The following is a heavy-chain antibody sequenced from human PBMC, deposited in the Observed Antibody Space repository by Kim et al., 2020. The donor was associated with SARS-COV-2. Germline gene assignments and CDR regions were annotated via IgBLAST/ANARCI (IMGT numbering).Heavy chain of an antibody. CDR3: ARVGGLPGIAAAGPFDY. V-gene: IGHV3-30-3*01. J-gene: IGHJ4*02. D-gene: IGHD6-13*01. CDR1: GFTFSSYA. CDR2: ISYDGSNK. Sequence: GGSLRLSCAASGFTFSSYAMHWVRQAPGKGLEWVAVISYDGSNKYYADSVKGRFTISRDNSKNTLYLQMNSLRAEDTAVYYCARVGGLPGIAAAGPFDYWGQGTLVTVSS.